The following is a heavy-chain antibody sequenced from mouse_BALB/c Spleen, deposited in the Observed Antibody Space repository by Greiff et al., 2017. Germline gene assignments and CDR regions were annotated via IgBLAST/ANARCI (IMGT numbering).Heavy chain of an antibody. CDR2: INSNGGST. Sequence: EVQGVESGGGLVQPGGSLKLSCAASGFTFSSYGMSWVRQTPDKRLELVATINSNGGSTYYPDSVKGRFTISRDNAKNTLYLQMSSLKSEDTAMYYCARIYYGYAMDYWGQGTSVTVSS. D-gene: IGHD2-1*01. J-gene: IGHJ4*01. CDR1: GFTFSSYG. CDR3: ARIYYGYAMDY. V-gene: IGHV5-6-3*01.